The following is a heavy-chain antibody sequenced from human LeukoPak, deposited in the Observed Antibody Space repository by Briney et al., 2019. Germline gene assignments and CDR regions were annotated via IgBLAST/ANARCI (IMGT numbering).Heavy chain of an antibody. CDR2: IYHSGST. J-gene: IGHJ5*02. D-gene: IGHD3-22*01. CDR3: ARVNYYDSSGLGP. Sequence: SETLSLTYTVSGYSISSGYYWGWIRQPPGKGLEWIGSIYHSGSTYYNPSLKSRVTISVDTSKNQFSLKLSSVTAADTAVYYCARVNYYDSSGLGPWGQGTLVTVSS. CDR1: GYSISSGYY. V-gene: IGHV4-38-2*02.